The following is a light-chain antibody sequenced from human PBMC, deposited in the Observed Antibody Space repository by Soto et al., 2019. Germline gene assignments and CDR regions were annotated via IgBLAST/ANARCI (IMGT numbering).Light chain of an antibody. J-gene: IGKJ5*01. V-gene: IGKV1-39*01. CDR3: QQSYSPPPVT. Sequence: IRMTQSPSSLSASVGDRVTIPCRASQSINRFLNWYQQKPGKAPKLLIYAASSLQSGVPSRFSGSGSGTDFTLTISSLQPEDFATYYCQQSYSPPPVTFGQGTRLEIK. CDR2: AAS. CDR1: QSINRF.